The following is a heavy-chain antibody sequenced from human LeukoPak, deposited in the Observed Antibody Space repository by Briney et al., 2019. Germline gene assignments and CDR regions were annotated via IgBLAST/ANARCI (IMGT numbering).Heavy chain of an antibody. D-gene: IGHD5-18*01. J-gene: IGHJ4*02. CDR2: IYYSGIT. CDR3: VRGGYGSLTFDY. CDR1: GGSINTYY. V-gene: IGHV4-59*01. Sequence: SETLPLTCTVSGGSINTYYWSWIRQPPGKGLEWIGYIYYSGITKYNPSLTSRVTISVDTSKHQFSLKLSSVTAADTALYYCVRGGYGSLTFDYWGQGTLVTVSS.